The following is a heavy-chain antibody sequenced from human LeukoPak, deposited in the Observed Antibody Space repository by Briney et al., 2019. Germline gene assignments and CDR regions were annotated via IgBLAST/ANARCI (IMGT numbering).Heavy chain of an antibody. CDR1: GGSISSGDYY. CDR2: IYYSGST. D-gene: IGHD2-15*01. CDR3: ARVTMCSGGSCHFTFDY. V-gene: IGHV4-30-4*01. J-gene: IGHJ4*02. Sequence: SQTLSLTCTVSGGSISSGDYYWSWIRQPPGKGLEWIGYIYYSGSTHYNPSLKSRVTISVDTSKNQFSLKLSSVTAADTAVYYCARVTMCSGGSCHFTFDYWGQGTLVTVSS.